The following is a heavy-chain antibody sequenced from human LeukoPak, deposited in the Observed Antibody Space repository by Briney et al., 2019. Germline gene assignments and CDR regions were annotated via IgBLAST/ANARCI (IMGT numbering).Heavy chain of an antibody. CDR2: IHPSTSRT. CDR1: GYTFTDYF. Sequence: GASVKVSCKASGYTFTDYFIHWVRQAPGHGLEWMGIIHPSTSRTIYAQKFQGRVSMTRDTSTSTVYMELSSLRFDDTAVYYCARFGAAQLLPDYYYMDVWGKGTTVIVSS. J-gene: IGHJ6*03. D-gene: IGHD6-25*01. V-gene: IGHV1-46*01. CDR3: ARFGAAQLLPDYYYMDV.